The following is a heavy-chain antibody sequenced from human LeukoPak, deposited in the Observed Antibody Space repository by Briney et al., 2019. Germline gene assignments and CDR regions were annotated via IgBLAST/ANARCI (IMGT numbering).Heavy chain of an antibody. D-gene: IGHD4-17*01. J-gene: IGHJ4*02. CDR2: IYYSGST. V-gene: IGHV4-31*03. Sequence: SETLSLTCTVSGGSISSGGYYWSWIRQHPGKGLEWIGYIYYSGSTYYYPSLKSRVTISVDTSKNQFSLKLSSVTAADTAVYYCARGTTVTTYYFDYWGQGTLVTVSS. CDR1: GGSISSGGYY. CDR3: ARGTTVTTYYFDY.